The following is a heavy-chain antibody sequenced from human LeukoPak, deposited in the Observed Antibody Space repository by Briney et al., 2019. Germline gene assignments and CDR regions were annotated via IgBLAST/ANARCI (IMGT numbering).Heavy chain of an antibody. J-gene: IGHJ6*02. D-gene: IGHD2-2*01. CDR1: GFTFSSYT. V-gene: IGHV3-30-3*01. Sequence: PGGSLRLSCAASGFTFSSYTMHWVRQAPGKGLEWVAVISYDGSNKYYADSVKGRFTISRDNSKNTLYLQMNSLRAEDTAVYYCARDLGYCSSTSCPNYYYYYGMDVWGQGTTVTVSS. CDR2: ISYDGSNK. CDR3: ARDLGYCSSTSCPNYYYYYGMDV.